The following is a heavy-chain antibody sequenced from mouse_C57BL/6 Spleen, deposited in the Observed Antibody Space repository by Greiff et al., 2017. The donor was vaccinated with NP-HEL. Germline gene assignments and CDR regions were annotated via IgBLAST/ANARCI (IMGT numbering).Heavy chain of an antibody. CDR1: GFTFSDYG. D-gene: IGHD1-1*01. CDR2: ISSGSSTI. J-gene: IGHJ3*01. V-gene: IGHV5-17*01. Sequence: VQLKESGGGLVKPGGSLKLSCAASGFTFSDYGMHWVRQAPEKGLEWVAYISSGSSTIYYADTVKGRFTISRDNAKNTLFLQMTSLRSEDTAMYYCARTNYGSSPAWFAYWGQGTLVTVSA. CDR3: ARTNYGSSPAWFAY.